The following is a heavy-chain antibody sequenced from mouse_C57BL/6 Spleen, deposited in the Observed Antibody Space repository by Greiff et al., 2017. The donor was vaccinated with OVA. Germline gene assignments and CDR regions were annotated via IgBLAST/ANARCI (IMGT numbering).Heavy chain of an antibody. CDR2: IWSGGST. Sequence: QVQLQQSGPGLVQPSQSLSITCTVSGFSFTSYGVHWVRQSPGKGLEWLGVIWSGGSTDYNAAFISRLSISKDNSKSQVFFKMISLQADDTAIYYCARTIDYYGSTYAMDYWGQGTSVTVSS. CDR3: ARTIDYYGSTYAMDY. J-gene: IGHJ4*01. CDR1: GFSFTSYG. V-gene: IGHV2-2*01. D-gene: IGHD1-1*01.